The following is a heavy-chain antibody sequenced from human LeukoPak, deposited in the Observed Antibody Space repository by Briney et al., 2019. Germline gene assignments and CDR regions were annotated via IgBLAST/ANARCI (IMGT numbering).Heavy chain of an antibody. J-gene: IGHJ4*02. CDR2: IYYSGST. Sequence: PSETLSLTCTVSGGSIRSSSYYWSWIRQPPGKGLEWIGYIYYSGSTNYNPSLKSRVTISVDTSKNQFSLKLSSVTAADTAVYYCARAGYSGVAGRDIGYYFDYWGQGTLVTVSS. CDR3: ARAGYSGVAGRDIGYYFDY. V-gene: IGHV4-61*01. D-gene: IGHD6-19*01. CDR1: GGSIRSSSYY.